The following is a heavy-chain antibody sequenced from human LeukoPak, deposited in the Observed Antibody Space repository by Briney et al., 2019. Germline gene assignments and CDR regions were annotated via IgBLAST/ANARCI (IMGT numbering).Heavy chain of an antibody. D-gene: IGHD1-26*01. CDR3: AKRGVGTSNAYFDY. CDR1: GFTFDDYT. Sequence: GGSLRLSCAASGFTFDDYTMHWVRQAPGKGLEWVSLISWDGGSTYYADSVKGRFTISRDNSKNSLYLQMNSLRTEDTAVYYCAKRGVGTSNAYFDYWGQGTLVTVSS. CDR2: ISWDGGST. J-gene: IGHJ4*02. V-gene: IGHV3-43*01.